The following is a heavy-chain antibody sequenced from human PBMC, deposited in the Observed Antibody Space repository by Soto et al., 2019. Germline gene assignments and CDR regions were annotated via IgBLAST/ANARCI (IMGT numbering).Heavy chain of an antibody. Sequence: KTSETLSLTCAISGDSVSSNSAAWNWIRQSPSRGLEWLGRTYYRSKWYNDYAVSVKSRITINPDTSKKQFSLQLNSVTPEDTAVYYCARDPGYGSGPSDDAFDIWGQGTMVTVSS. CDR3: ARDPGYGSGPSDDAFDI. CDR2: TYYRSKWYN. CDR1: GDSVSSNSAA. J-gene: IGHJ3*02. V-gene: IGHV6-1*01. D-gene: IGHD3-10*01.